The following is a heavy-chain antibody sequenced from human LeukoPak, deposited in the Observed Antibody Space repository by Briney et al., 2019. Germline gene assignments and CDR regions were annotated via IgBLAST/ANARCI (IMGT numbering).Heavy chain of an antibody. Sequence: GGSLRLSCAASGFTFSSYAMSWVRQAPGKGLEWVSGISGSGGSTHYADSVKGRFTISRDNSKNTLYLQMNSPRAEDTAVYYCARGLVGANDAFDIWGQGTMVTVSS. V-gene: IGHV3-23*01. J-gene: IGHJ3*02. CDR1: GFTFSSYA. CDR3: ARGLVGANDAFDI. CDR2: ISGSGGST. D-gene: IGHD1-26*01.